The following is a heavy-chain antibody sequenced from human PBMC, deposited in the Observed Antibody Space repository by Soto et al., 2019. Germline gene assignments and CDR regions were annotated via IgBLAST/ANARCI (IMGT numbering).Heavy chain of an antibody. D-gene: IGHD5-18*01. CDR3: ATLDTAMVTAHGMDV. CDR2: IYPGDSDT. CDR1: GYGFTSYW. J-gene: IGHJ6*04. V-gene: IGHV5-51*01. Sequence: LGESLKISCMGSGYGFTSYWIGWVRQMPGKGLEWMGIIYPGDSDTRYSPSFQGQVTISADKSISTAYLQWSSLKASDTAMYYCATLDTAMVTAHGMDVRGKGPRVTASS.